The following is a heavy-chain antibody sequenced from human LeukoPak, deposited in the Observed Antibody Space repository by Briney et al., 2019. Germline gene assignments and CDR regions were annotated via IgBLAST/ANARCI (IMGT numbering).Heavy chain of an antibody. V-gene: IGHV1-8*03. J-gene: IGHJ3*02. D-gene: IGHD3-3*01. CDR2: MNPNSGNT. CDR3: ARAYTYYDFWSGSKTDAFDI. Sequence: GASVKVSCKASGYTFTSYDINWVRQATGQGLEWMGWMNPNSGNTGHAQKFQGRVTITRNTSISTAYMELSSLRSEDTAVYYCARAYTYYDFWSGSKTDAFDIWGQGTMVTVSS. CDR1: GYTFTSYD.